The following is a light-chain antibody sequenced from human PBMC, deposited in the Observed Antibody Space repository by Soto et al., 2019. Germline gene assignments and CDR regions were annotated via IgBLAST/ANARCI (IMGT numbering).Light chain of an antibody. Sequence: QSVLTQPPSVSGAPGQRVTISCTGSSSNIGAGYVVHWYQQLPGTAPKLLIYGSSNRPSGVPDRFSGSKSGTSASLAITGLQAEDAADYYCQSYDSSLSGYVFGTGTKLTVL. CDR2: GSS. V-gene: IGLV1-40*01. CDR3: QSYDSSLSGYV. J-gene: IGLJ1*01. CDR1: SSNIGAGYV.